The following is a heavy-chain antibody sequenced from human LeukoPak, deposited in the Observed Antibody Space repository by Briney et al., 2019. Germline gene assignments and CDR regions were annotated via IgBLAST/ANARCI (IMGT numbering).Heavy chain of an antibody. Sequence: SETLSLTCTVSGGSISSGGYYWSWIRQPPGKGLEWIGYIYHGGSTYYNPSLKSRVTISVDRSKNQFSLKLSSVTAADTAVYYCARYRYSYGFWGQGTLVTVSS. D-gene: IGHD5-18*01. J-gene: IGHJ4*02. CDR2: IYHGGST. CDR3: ARYRYSYGF. CDR1: GGSISSGGYY. V-gene: IGHV4-30-2*01.